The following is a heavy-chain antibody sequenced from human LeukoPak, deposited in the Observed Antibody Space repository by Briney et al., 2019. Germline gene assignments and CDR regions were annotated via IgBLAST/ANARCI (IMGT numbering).Heavy chain of an antibody. CDR3: AKDPRYSSSSNWFDP. CDR1: GFTFSSYA. V-gene: IGHV3-23*01. D-gene: IGHD6-6*01. Sequence: GGSLRLSCAASGFTFSSYAMSWGRQAPGKGLEWVSAISGSGGSTYYADSVKGRLTISRDNSKNTLYLQMNSLRAEDTAVYYCAKDPRYSSSSNWFDPWGQGTLVTVSS. J-gene: IGHJ5*02. CDR2: ISGSGGST.